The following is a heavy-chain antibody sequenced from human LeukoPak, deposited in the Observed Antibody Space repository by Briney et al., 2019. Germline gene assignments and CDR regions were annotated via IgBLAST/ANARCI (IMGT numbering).Heavy chain of an antibody. CDR1: GFTFDDYA. CDR3: ARGGRWLQPPDY. CDR2: ISWNSGSI. Sequence: GGSLRLSCAASGFTFDDYAMHWVRQAPGKGLEWVSGISWNSGSIGYADSVKGRFTISRDNAKNTLYLQMNSLRAEDTAVYYCARGGRWLQPPDYWGQGTLVTVSS. J-gene: IGHJ4*02. D-gene: IGHD5-24*01. V-gene: IGHV3-9*01.